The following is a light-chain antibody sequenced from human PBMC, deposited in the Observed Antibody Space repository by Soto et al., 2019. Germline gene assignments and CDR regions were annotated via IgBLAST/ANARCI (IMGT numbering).Light chain of an antibody. CDR3: QQYYSYLRN. CDR2: AAS. V-gene: IGKV1-8*01. Sequence: AIRMTQSPSSFSASTGDRVTITCRASQGISSYLAWYQQKPGKAPKLLIYAASTLQSGVPSRFSGSGSGTDFTLTISCLQSEDFATYYCQQYYSYLRNFGQGTKLEIK. CDR1: QGISSY. J-gene: IGKJ2*01.